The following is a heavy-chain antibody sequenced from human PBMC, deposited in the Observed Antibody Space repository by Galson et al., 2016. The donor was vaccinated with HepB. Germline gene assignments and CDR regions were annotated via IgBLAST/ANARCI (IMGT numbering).Heavy chain of an antibody. CDR2: TFYRSKRYI. D-gene: IGHD2-15*01. J-gene: IGHJ4*02. CDR1: GDSVSSDSAA. Sequence: CAISGDSVSSDSAAWNWIRQSPSRGLEWLGRTFYRSKRYIEYAPSWRSRLSISPDTSKNQFSLQLNPVTPADTAVYHCPRGLPGFHFSSWGQGTLVTVPS. CDR3: PRGLPGFHFSS. V-gene: IGHV6-1*01.